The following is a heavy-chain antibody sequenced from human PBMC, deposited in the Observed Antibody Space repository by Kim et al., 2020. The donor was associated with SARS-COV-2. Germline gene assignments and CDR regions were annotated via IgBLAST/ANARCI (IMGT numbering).Heavy chain of an antibody. J-gene: IGHJ4*02. V-gene: IGHV4-34*01. CDR3: ARDSRYYDYVWGSYRYKWTEIGALDY. CDR1: GGSFSGYY. CDR2: INHSGST. D-gene: IGHD3-16*02. Sequence: SETLSLTCAVYGGSFSGYYWSWIRQPPGKGLEWIGEINHSGSTNYNPSLKSRVTISVDTSKNQFSLKLSSVTAADTAVYYCARDSRYYDYVWGSYRYKWTEIGALDYWGQGTLVTVSS.